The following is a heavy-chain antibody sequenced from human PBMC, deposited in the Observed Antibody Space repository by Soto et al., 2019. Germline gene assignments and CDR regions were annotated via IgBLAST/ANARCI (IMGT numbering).Heavy chain of an antibody. CDR2: ISGSGGST. CDR3: AKSSEGGYYADCYYGMDV. D-gene: IGHD3-3*01. CDR1: GFTFSSYA. V-gene: IGHV3-23*01. J-gene: IGHJ6*02. Sequence: PGGSLRLSCAASGFTFSSYAMRWVRQAPGKGLEWVSAISGSGGSTYYADSVKGRFTISRDNSKNTLYLQMNSLRAEDTAVYYCAKSSEGGYYADCYYGMDVCGQGTTVTVSS.